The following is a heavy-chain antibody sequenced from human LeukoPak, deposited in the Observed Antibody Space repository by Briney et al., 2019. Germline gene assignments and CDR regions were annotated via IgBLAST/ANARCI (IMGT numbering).Heavy chain of an antibody. CDR1: GFTFSSYW. V-gene: IGHV3-7*01. J-gene: IGHJ4*02. D-gene: IGHD6-19*01. CDR2: IKQDGSER. CDR3: ATVVSNGWYFSDGPFDN. Sequence: QAGGSLRLSCAASGFTFSSYWMSWVRQAPGKGLEWVANIKQDGSERYYVDSVKGRFTISRDNAKNSLYLQMNSLRAEDTAVYYCATVVSNGWYFSDGPFDNWGQGTLVTVSS.